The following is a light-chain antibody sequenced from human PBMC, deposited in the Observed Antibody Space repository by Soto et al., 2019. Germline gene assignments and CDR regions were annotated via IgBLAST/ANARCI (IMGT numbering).Light chain of an antibody. J-gene: IGLJ1*01. V-gene: IGLV7-46*01. CDR2: DXX. Sequence: QAVVTQEPSLTVSPGGTVTLTCGSSTGAVTNGHYTHWSXHKXGXXXXXXXXDXXXRHYWTPARFSGSLLGGKAALTLSGAQPEDEAEYYCLLSYNGPYVFGTGTKVTGL. CDR3: LLSYNGPYV. CDR1: TGAVTNGHY.